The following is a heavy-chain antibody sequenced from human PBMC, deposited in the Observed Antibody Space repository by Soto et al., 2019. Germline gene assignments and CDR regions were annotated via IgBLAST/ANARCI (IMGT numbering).Heavy chain of an antibody. CDR3: ARSVLEQLGFDD. D-gene: IGHD6-6*01. J-gene: IGHJ4*02. V-gene: IGHV1-46*01. CDR1: GYTFTSYY. CDR2: INPSGGST. Sequence: XSVKVSCKASGYTFTSYYMHLVRQAPGQGLEWMGIINPSGGSTSYAQKFQVRVTMTRDTSTSTVYMELSSLRSEDTAVYYCARSVLEQLGFDDWGQGTLVTVSS.